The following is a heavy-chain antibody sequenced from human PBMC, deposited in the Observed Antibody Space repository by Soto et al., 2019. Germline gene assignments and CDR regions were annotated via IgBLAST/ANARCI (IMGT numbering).Heavy chain of an antibody. J-gene: IGHJ3*02. CDR1: GYTFTGYY. D-gene: IGHD1-7*01. Sequence: QVQLVQSGAEVKKPGASVKVSCKASGYTFTGYYMHWVRQAPGQGLEWMGWINPNSGGTNYAQKFQGWVTMTRDTSISTAYMELSRLRSDDTAVYYCASTNRITGTLNAFDIWGQGTMVTVSS. CDR3: ASTNRITGTLNAFDI. CDR2: INPNSGGT. V-gene: IGHV1-2*04.